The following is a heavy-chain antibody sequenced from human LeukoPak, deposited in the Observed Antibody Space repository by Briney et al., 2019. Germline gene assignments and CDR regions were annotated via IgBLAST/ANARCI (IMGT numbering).Heavy chain of an antibody. Sequence: GGSLRLSCAASGFTFSSYSMNWVRQAPGKGLEWVSSISSTSNYIYYADSVKGRFTISRDNAENSLYLEMNSLRAEDTAVYFCARTAGPYLYDNSGESYYYYMDVWGKGTTVTFSS. J-gene: IGHJ6*03. D-gene: IGHD3-22*01. CDR3: ARTAGPYLYDNSGESYYYYMDV. CDR1: GFTFSSYS. CDR2: ISSTSNYI. V-gene: IGHV3-21*01.